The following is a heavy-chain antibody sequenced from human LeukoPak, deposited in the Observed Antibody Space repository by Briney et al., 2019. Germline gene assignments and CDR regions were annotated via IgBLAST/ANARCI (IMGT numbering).Heavy chain of an antibody. D-gene: IGHD6-13*01. CDR1: GYTFNTYG. V-gene: IGHV7-4-1*02. CDR2: INTNTGTP. Sequence: ASVKVSCKASGYTFNTYGVNWVRQALGQGLEWMGWINTNTGTPTYGQGFTGRFVFSLDNSVSTAYLQISSLKAEDTAVYYCARDLRGQQLGGDYWGQGTLLTVSS. J-gene: IGHJ4*02. CDR3: ARDLRGQQLGGDY.